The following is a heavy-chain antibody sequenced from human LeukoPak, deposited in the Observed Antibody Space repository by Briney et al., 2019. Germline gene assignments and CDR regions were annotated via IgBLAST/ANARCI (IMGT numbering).Heavy chain of an antibody. CDR3: AKDGLDFWSGYKFYYYSYYMDV. CDR1: GFTFSSYG. V-gene: IGHV3-30*18. J-gene: IGHJ6*03. D-gene: IGHD3-3*01. Sequence: PGGSLRLSCAASGFTFSSYGMHWVRQAPGKGLEWVAVISYDGSNKYYADSVKGRFTISRDNSKNTLYLQMNSLRAEDTAVYYCAKDGLDFWSGYKFYYYSYYMDVWGKGTTVTVSS. CDR2: ISYDGSNK.